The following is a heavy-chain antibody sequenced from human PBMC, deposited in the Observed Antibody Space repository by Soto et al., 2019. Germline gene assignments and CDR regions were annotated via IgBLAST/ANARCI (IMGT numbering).Heavy chain of an antibody. CDR1: GGSISSSSYY. J-gene: IGHJ3*02. V-gene: IGHV4-39*02. CDR2: IYYSGST. Sequence: SETLSLTCTVSGGSISSSSYYWGWIRQPPGKGLEWIGSIYYSGSTYYNPSLKSRVTISVDTSKNQFSLKLSSVTAADTAVYYCARDGGSYSSIYSAFDIWGQGTMVTVS. D-gene: IGHD3-16*01. CDR3: ARDGGSYSSIYSAFDI.